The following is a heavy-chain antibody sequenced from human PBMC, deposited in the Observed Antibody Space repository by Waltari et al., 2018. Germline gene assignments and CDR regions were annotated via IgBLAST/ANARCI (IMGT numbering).Heavy chain of an antibody. Sequence: QLQLQESGPGLVKPSETLSLTCTVSGGSISSSSYYWGWIRQPPGKGLEWIWSIYYSGSTYDHPCLKSRVPRSVDTSKSQFSRKLSAVTAADTAVYYCASSVVVTAITPYWGQGTLVTVSS. V-gene: IGHV4-39*01. CDR3: ASSVVVTAITPY. CDR1: GGSISSSSYY. D-gene: IGHD2-21*02. J-gene: IGHJ4*02. CDR2: IYYSGST.